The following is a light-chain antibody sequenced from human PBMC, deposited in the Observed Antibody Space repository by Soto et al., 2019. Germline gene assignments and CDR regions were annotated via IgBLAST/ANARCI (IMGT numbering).Light chain of an antibody. CDR1: QTISNW. J-gene: IGKJ5*01. Sequence: IQMTQAPSTLSASVGAIVTITCRASQTISNWLAWYQQKPGKAPKLLIYKASTLESAVPSRFSGSGSGTEFTLTISGLRPEDFATYYCQKYNSYSQTFGQGTRLEIK. V-gene: IGKV1-5*03. CDR3: QKYNSYSQT. CDR2: KAS.